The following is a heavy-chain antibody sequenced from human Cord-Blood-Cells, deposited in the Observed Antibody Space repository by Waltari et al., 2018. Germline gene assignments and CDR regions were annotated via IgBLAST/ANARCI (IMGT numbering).Heavy chain of an antibody. Sequence: EVQLVESGGGLVKPGGSLRLSCAASGFTFSSYSMNWVRQAPGKGLEWVSSISSSSSYIYYADSVKGRFTISIDNAKNSLYLQMNSLRAEDTAVYYCARGYCTNGVCYFDYWGQGTLVTVSS. D-gene: IGHD2-8*01. CDR1: GFTFSSYS. J-gene: IGHJ4*02. CDR2: ISSSSSYI. V-gene: IGHV3-21*01. CDR3: ARGYCTNGVCYFDY.